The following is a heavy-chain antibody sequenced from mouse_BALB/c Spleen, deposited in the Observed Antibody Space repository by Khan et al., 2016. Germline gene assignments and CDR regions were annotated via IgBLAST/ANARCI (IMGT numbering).Heavy chain of an antibody. CDR1: GFDFSRYW. Sequence: EVKLLESGGGLVQPGGSLKLSCAASGFDFSRYWMSWVRQAPGKGLEWIVEINPDTITIDYAPSLKDKFIISRDNAKHTLYLQLSKVRSEDTALSSRGRGTTLPESMDYWGQGTTVTVSS. J-gene: IGHJ2*01. CDR2: INPDTITI. CDR3: GRGTTLPESMDY. V-gene: IGHV4-1*02. D-gene: IGHD2-14*01.